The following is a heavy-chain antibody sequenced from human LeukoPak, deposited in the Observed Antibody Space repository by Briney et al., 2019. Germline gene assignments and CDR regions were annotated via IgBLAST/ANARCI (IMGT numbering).Heavy chain of an antibody. CDR3: ARRIAAAGISYYFDY. Sequence: SETLSLTCTVSGGSISSSSYYWGWIRQPPGQGLEWIGSIYYSGSTYYNPSLKSRVTISVDTSKNQFSLKLSSVTAADTAVYYCARRIAAAGISYYFDYWGQGTLVTVSS. D-gene: IGHD6-13*01. CDR1: GGSISSSSYY. CDR2: IYYSGST. V-gene: IGHV4-39*01. J-gene: IGHJ4*02.